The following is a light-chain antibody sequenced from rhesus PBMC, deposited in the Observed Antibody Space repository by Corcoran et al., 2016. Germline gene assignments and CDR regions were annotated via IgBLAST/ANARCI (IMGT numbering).Light chain of an antibody. CDR2: SAS. J-gene: IGKJ1*01. CDR3: QQYYSDPRT. CDR1: QRVSSS. Sequence: DIQMTQSPSSLSASVGDSVTITCRASQRVSSSLAWYPQKPGKAPKLLIYSASSLQSGGPSRFSGSKSGTDFTLTISSLQPEDIASYYCQQYYSDPRTFGQGTKVEIK. V-gene: IGKV1-46*01.